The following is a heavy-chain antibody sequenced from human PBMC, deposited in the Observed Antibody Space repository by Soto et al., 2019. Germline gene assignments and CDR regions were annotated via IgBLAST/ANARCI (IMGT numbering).Heavy chain of an antibody. J-gene: IGHJ5*02. CDR2: IYYSGST. V-gene: IGHV4-30-4*01. Sequence: SETLSLTCTVSGGSISSGDYYWSWIRQPPGKGLEWIGYIYYSGSTYYNPSLKSRVTISVDTSKNQFSLKLSSVTAADTAVYYCARGVSNVELWFEPWGQGTLVTVSS. CDR3: ARGVSNVELWFEP. CDR1: GGSISSGDYY. D-gene: IGHD1-1*01.